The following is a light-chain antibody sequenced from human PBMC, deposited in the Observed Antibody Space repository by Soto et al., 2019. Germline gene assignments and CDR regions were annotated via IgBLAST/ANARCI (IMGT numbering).Light chain of an antibody. J-gene: IGKJ1*01. CDR3: QQYDTYPWT. Sequence: DLQMTQSPSTLSSSVGDRVTITCRASQSISSWLVWYQQKPGKAPKLLIYKASSLESGVPSRFSGSGSGTEFTLTISSLQPDDFATYYCQQYDTYPWTFGQGTKVEIK. CDR1: QSISSW. V-gene: IGKV1-5*03. CDR2: KAS.